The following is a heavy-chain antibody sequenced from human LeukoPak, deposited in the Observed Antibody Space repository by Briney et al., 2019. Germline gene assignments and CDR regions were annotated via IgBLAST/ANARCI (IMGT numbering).Heavy chain of an antibody. Sequence: SGTLSLTCTVSGGSISSYYWSWIRQPPGKGLEWIGYIYYSGSTNYNPSLKSRVTISVDRSKNQFSLKLSSVTAADTAVYYCASGSYYYGSGSFDYWGQGTLVTVSS. CDR1: GGSISSYY. J-gene: IGHJ4*02. V-gene: IGHV4-59*12. CDR2: IYYSGST. CDR3: ASGSYYYGSGSFDY. D-gene: IGHD3-10*01.